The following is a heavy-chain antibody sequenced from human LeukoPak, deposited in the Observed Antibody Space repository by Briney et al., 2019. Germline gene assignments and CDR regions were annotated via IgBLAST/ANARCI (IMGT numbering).Heavy chain of an antibody. CDR2: ISSSSSTI. D-gene: IGHD6-13*01. CDR3: ARAPLAAAGHTDY. Sequence: GGSLRLSCAASGFTFSSYSMNWVRQAPGKGLEWVSYISSSSSTIYYADSVKGRFTISRDNAKNSLYLQMNSLRAEDTAVYYCARAPLAAAGHTDYWGQGTLVTVSS. CDR1: GFTFSSYS. V-gene: IGHV3-48*01. J-gene: IGHJ4*02.